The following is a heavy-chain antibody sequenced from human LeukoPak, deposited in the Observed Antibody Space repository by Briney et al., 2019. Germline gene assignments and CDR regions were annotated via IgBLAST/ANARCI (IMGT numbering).Heavy chain of an antibody. J-gene: IGHJ4*02. CDR1: DGSFSGYY. CDR2: IIDTGST. D-gene: IGHD3-3*01. Sequence: SETLSVTCAVYDGSFSGYYWTWIRQPPGKGLEWIGEIIDTGSTKYNSSLKSRVTISVDTSKNQFSLSLDSVTAADTAVYYCARGLASGYPPIPFDYWGQGTLVTVSS. V-gene: IGHV4-34*12. CDR3: ARGLASGYPPIPFDY.